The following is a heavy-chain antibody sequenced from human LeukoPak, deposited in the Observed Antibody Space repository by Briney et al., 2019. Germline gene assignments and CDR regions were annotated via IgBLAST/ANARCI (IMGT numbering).Heavy chain of an antibody. CDR2: IYYSGST. J-gene: IGHJ6*02. CDR3: ARAKGRYCSGGSCYGYYGMDV. D-gene: IGHD2-15*01. CDR1: GGSISSGGYY. Sequence: SETLSLTCTVSGGSISSGGYYWSWIRQHPGKGLEWIGYIYYSGSTYYNPSLKSRVTISVDTSKNQFSLKLSSVTAADTAVYYCARAKGRYCSGGSCYGYYGMDVWGQGTTVTVSS. V-gene: IGHV4-31*03.